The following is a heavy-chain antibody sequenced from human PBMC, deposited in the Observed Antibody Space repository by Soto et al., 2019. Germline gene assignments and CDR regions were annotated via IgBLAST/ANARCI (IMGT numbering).Heavy chain of an antibody. CDR1: GDSVSSNSVA. CDR2: TYYRSKWYK. J-gene: IGHJ1*01. Sequence: QVQLQQSGPGLVKPSQTLSLTCAISGDSVSSNSVAWNWIRQSPSRGLEWLGRTYYRSKWYKDYAVAVKSRITIHPDTSKNQISRQLNSVTPEDTAVYYCAGGRVETSSWRTFQDWGQGTLVTVSS. V-gene: IGHV6-1*01. D-gene: IGHD6-13*01. CDR3: AGGRVETSSWRTFQD.